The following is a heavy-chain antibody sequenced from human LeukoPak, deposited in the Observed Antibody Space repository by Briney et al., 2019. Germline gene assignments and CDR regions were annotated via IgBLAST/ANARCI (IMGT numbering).Heavy chain of an antibody. J-gene: IGHJ4*02. V-gene: IGHV4-39*01. D-gene: IGHD3-22*01. Sequence: PSETLSLTCTVSGGSISSSSYYWGWIRQPPGKGLEWIVSIYYSGSTYYNPSLKSRVTISVDTSKSQFSLKLSSVTAADTAVYYCASVIGDDSSGYYPVPKVFDYWGQGTLVTVSS. CDR2: IYYSGST. CDR3: ASVIGDDSSGYYPVPKVFDY. CDR1: GGSISSSSYY.